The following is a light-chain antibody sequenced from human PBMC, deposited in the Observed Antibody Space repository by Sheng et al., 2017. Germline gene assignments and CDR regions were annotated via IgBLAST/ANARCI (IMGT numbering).Light chain of an antibody. Sequence: QSVLTQPPSVSAAPGQKVTISCSGSSSNIGNSYVSWYQQLPGKAPKLLIYENNKRPSGIPDRFSGSKSGTSATLGITGLQTGDEADYYCGTWDSSLSAGGVFGGGTKLTVL. CDR3: GTWDSSLSAGGV. CDR2: ENN. CDR1: SSNIGNSY. J-gene: IGLJ3*02. V-gene: IGLV1-51*02.